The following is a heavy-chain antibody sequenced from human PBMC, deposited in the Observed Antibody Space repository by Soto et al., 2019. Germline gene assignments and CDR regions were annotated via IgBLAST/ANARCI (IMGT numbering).Heavy chain of an antibody. CDR1: GFTFSSYG. CDR3: ARGPPTVTRYDAFDI. V-gene: IGHV3-33*01. D-gene: IGHD4-17*01. J-gene: IGHJ3*02. CDR2: IWYDGSNK. Sequence: GGSLRLSCAASGFTFSSYGMHWVRQAPGKGLEWVAVIWYDGSNKYYADSVKGRFTISRDNSKNTLYLQMNSLRAEDTAVYYCARGPPTVTRYDAFDIWGQGTMVTVSS.